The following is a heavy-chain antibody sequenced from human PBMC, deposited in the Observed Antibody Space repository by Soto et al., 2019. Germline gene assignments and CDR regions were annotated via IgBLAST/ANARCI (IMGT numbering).Heavy chain of an antibody. CDR3: ARDYRRYYYYMDV. V-gene: IGHV1-69*04. CDR1: GGTFSSYT. J-gene: IGHJ6*03. CDR2: IIPILGIA. Sequence: SVKVSCKASGGTFSSYTISWVRQAPGQGLEWMGRIIPILGIANYAQKFQGRVTITADKSTSTAYMELSSLRSEDTAVYYCARDYRRYYYYMDVWGKGTTVTVSS. D-gene: IGHD3-16*02.